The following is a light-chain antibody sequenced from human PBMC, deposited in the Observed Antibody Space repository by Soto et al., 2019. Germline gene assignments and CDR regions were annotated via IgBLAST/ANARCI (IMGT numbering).Light chain of an antibody. V-gene: IGLV2-14*03. Sequence: QSALTQPASVSGSPGQSITISCTGSSSDVGGYNYVSWYQQHPGKAPKLIIYDVSNRLSGVSNRFSGSKSGNTASLTISGLQAEDEADYYCSSYSSSRLDVVFGGGTKLTVL. CDR1: SSDVGGYNY. J-gene: IGLJ2*01. CDR2: DVS. CDR3: SSYSSSRLDVV.